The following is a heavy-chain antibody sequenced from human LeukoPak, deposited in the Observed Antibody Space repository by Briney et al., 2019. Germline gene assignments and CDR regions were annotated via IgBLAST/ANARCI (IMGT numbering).Heavy chain of an antibody. CDR2: IWYDGSNK. D-gene: IGHD4-23*01. V-gene: IGHV3-33*01. Sequence: PGGSLRLSCAASGFTFSSYGMHWVRQAPGKGLEWVAVIWYDGSNKYYADSVKGRFTISRDNSKNTLYLRMNSLRAEDTAVYYCARKGYGGNSGGDYWGQGTLVTVSS. CDR3: ARKGYGGNSGGDY. J-gene: IGHJ4*02. CDR1: GFTFSSYG.